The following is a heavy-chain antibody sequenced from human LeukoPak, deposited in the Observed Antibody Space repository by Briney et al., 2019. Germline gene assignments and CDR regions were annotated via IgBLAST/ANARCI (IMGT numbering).Heavy chain of an antibody. V-gene: IGHV1-69*01. CDR2: IIPIFGTA. CDR1: GGTFSSYA. CDR3: ARTTLGSSWYYYYYMDV. D-gene: IGHD6-13*01. Sequence: SVKVSCKASGGTFSSYAISWVRQAPGQGLEWMGGIIPIFGTANYAQKFQGRVTITADESTSTAYMELSSLRSEDTAVYYCARTTLGSSWYYYYYMDVWGKGTTVTVSS. J-gene: IGHJ6*03.